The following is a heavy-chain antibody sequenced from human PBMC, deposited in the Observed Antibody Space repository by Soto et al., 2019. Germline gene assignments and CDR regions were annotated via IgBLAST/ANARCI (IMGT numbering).Heavy chain of an antibody. CDR2: IYYSGST. Sequence: SETLSLTCTVSGGSISSGGYYWSWIRQHPGKGLEWIGYIYYSGSTYYNPSLKSRVTISVDTSKNQFSLKLSSVTAADTAVYYXAREDAVADYYFDYWGQGTLVTVSS. D-gene: IGHD6-19*01. J-gene: IGHJ4*02. CDR1: GGSISSGGYY. CDR3: AREDAVADYYFDY. V-gene: IGHV4-31*03.